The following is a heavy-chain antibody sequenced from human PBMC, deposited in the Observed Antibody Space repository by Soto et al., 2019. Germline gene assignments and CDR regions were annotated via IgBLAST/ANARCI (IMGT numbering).Heavy chain of an antibody. CDR2: IYSGGST. D-gene: IGHD5-18*01. V-gene: IGHV3-66*04. J-gene: IGHJ4*02. CDR1: GVTVSSNY. Sequence: EVQLVESGGGLVQPGGSLRLSCAASGVTVSSNYMSWVRQAPWKGLEWVSVIYSGGSTYYADSVKGRFTISRDNSKNTLYLQMNSLRAEDTAVYYCARHGYNYGGGYFDYLGQGTLVTVSS. CDR3: ARHGYNYGGGYFDY.